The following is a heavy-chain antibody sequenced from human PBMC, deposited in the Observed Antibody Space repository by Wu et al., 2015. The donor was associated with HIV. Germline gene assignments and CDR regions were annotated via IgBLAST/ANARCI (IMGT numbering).Heavy chain of an antibody. Sequence: QLMQSGGEVKRPGASVNVSCKASGYILTSHGISWVRQAPGQGLEWMGWISAHTGDTNYGQKFQGRVTMTTDTSTSTAYMELRSLRSDDTVLLYCARDSRYSSGWSPYYFDYVGQGTLVTVSS. CDR3: ARDSRYSSGWSPYYFDY. D-gene: IGHD6-19*01. J-gene: IGHJ4*02. CDR1: GYILTSHG. V-gene: IGHV1-18*04. CDR2: ISAHTGDT.